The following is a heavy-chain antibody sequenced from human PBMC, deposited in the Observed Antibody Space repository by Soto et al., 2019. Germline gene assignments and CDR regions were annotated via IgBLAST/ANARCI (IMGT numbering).Heavy chain of an antibody. Sequence: ASVKVACKASGYTFPSYDGNWVRQATGQGLEWMGWMNPNSGNTGYAQKFQGRVTMTRNTSISTAYMELSSLRSEDTAVYYCARVTMVRGATNWGQGTLVTVSS. J-gene: IGHJ4*02. D-gene: IGHD3-10*01. V-gene: IGHV1-8*01. CDR3: ARVTMVRGATN. CDR2: MNPNSGNT. CDR1: GYTFPSYD.